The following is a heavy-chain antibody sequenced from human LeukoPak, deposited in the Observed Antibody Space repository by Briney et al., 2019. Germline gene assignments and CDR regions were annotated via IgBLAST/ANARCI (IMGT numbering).Heavy chain of an antibody. Sequence: PSETLSLTCAVYGGSFSGYYWSWIRQPPGKGLEWIGEINHSGSTNYNPSLKSRVTISVDTSKNQFSLKLNSVTAADTVVYYCARGPASSHYYYYYYMDVWGKGTTVTVSS. CDR2: INHSGST. J-gene: IGHJ6*03. CDR3: ARGPASSHYYYYYYMDV. CDR1: GGSFSGYY. D-gene: IGHD6-13*01. V-gene: IGHV4-34*01.